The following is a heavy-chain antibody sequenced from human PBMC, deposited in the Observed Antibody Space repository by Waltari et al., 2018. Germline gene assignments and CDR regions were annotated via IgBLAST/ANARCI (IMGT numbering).Heavy chain of an antibody. CDR1: GYSFPAYY. CDR2: LNPSNRVT. V-gene: IGHV1-2*06. J-gene: IGHJ4*02. CDR3: DREKTVVIPVDY. Sequence: QVQLVQSGAEAKKPGASVKVSCTPSGYSFPAYYIHWVRQAPGRWLEWMGLLNPSNRVTRQVPKFQCSVTLTSDTSANTAYLEWRRLTSDDTAVYWCDREKTVVIPVDYWGQGTLVTGSS. D-gene: IGHD3-16*02.